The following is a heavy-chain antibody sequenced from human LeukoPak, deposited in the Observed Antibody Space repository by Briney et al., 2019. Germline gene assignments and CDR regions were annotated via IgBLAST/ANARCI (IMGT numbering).Heavy chain of an antibody. CDR2: IKTGGSST. J-gene: IGHJ4*02. CDR1: GLTLSTHW. CDR3: ATPQGGTPAY. V-gene: IGHV3-74*01. Sequence: GRSRRLACAASGLTLSTHWMHWVRQAAGNGLVWVSSIKTGGSSTTYAHSLQGRFTISRDTATNMLYLQLNSLRAEDTAVYYCATPQGGTPAYWGQGTMVTVSS. D-gene: IGHD3-16*01.